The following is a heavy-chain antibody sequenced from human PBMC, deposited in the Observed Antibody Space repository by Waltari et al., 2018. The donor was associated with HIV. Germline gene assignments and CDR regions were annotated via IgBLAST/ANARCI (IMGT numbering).Heavy chain of an antibody. CDR1: GFTFSSYS. Sequence: EVQLVESGGGLVQPGGSLRLSCAASGFTFSSYSMNWVRQAPGKGLEWVSYISSSSSTIYYADSVKGRFTISRDNAKNSLYLQMNSLRDEDTAVYYCAREGRGIFGVVGYYFDYWGQGTLVTVSS. CDR2: ISSSSSTI. V-gene: IGHV3-48*02. D-gene: IGHD3-3*01. J-gene: IGHJ4*02. CDR3: AREGRGIFGVVGYYFDY.